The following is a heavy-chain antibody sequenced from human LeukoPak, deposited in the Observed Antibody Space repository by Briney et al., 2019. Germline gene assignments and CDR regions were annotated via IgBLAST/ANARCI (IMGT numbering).Heavy chain of an antibody. Sequence: PGGSLRLSCAASGFTFSSYGMHWVRQAPGKGLEWVAVIWYDGSNKYYADSVKGRITISRDNSKNTLYLQMNSLRAEDTAVYYCARDRQTDYGMDVWGQGTTVTVSS. D-gene: IGHD6-6*01. J-gene: IGHJ6*02. CDR3: ARDRQTDYGMDV. V-gene: IGHV3-33*01. CDR2: IWYDGSNK. CDR1: GFTFSSYG.